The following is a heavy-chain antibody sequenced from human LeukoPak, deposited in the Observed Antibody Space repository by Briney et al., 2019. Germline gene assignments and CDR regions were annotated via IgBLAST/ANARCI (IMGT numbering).Heavy chain of an antibody. CDR1: GGTFSRFA. J-gene: IGHJ4*02. CDR2: IIPIFGTA. V-gene: IGHV1-69*01. CDR3: ARDNDSRDPLHFDY. D-gene: IGHD3-16*01. Sequence: SVKVSCKASGGTFSRFAVSWVRQAPGQGLEWMGGIIPIFGTANYAQKFQGRVTITADESTSTAYMELSSLRSDDTAVYYCARDNDSRDPLHFDYWGQGTLVTVSS.